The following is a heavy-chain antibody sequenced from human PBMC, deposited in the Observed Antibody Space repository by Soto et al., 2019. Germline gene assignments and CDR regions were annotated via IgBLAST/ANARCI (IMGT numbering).Heavy chain of an antibody. V-gene: IGHV4-31*03. CDR3: ARDRYSSSWEGRYYYYYYGMDV. Sequence: SETLSLTCTVSGGSISSGGYYWSWIRQHPGKGLEWIGYIYYSGSTYYNPSLKSRVTISVDTSKSQFSLKLSSVTAADTAVYYCARDRYSSSWEGRYYYYYYGMDVWGQGTTVTVSS. CDR1: GGSISSGGYY. J-gene: IGHJ6*02. CDR2: IYYSGST. D-gene: IGHD6-13*01.